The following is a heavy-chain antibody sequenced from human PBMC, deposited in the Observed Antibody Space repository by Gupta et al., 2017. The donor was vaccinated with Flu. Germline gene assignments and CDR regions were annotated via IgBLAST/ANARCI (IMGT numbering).Heavy chain of an antibody. CDR2: ISGSGGST. D-gene: IGHD2-15*01. Sequence: EVQLLESGGGLVQPGGSLRLSCAASGFTFSSYAMTWGRQAPGKGLEWVSAISGSGGSTYYADSVKGRFTISRDNSKNTLYLQMNSLRAEDTAVYYCAKVRACSGGSCYRGSWYFDLWGRGTLVTVSS. CDR3: AKVRACSGGSCYRGSWYFDL. CDR1: GFTFSSYA. J-gene: IGHJ2*01. V-gene: IGHV3-23*01.